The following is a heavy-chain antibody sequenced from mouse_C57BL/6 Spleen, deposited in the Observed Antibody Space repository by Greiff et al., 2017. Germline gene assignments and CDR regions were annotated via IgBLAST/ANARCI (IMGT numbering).Heavy chain of an antibody. Sequence: VKLQESGAELVKPGASVKISCKASGYAFSSYWMNWVKQRPGKGLEWIGQIYPGDGDTNYNGKFKGKATLTADKSSSTAYMQLSSLTSEDSAVYFCARAATVVEGDYFDYWGQGTTLTVSS. V-gene: IGHV1-80*01. J-gene: IGHJ2*01. CDR2: IYPGDGDT. D-gene: IGHD1-1*01. CDR3: ARAATVVEGDYFDY. CDR1: GYAFSSYW.